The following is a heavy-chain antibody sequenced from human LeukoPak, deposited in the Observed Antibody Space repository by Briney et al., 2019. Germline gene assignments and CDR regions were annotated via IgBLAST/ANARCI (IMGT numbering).Heavy chain of an antibody. Sequence: SENLSLTCTVSGYSISSGYYWGWIRQPAGKGLEWIGRIYTSGSTNYNPSLKSRVTMSVDTSKNQFSLKLSSVTAADTAVYYCARDVLTRTYYDSSGSFDPWGQGTLVTVSS. V-gene: IGHV4-4*07. CDR1: GYSISSGYY. CDR2: IYTSGST. CDR3: ARDVLTRTYYDSSGSFDP. D-gene: IGHD3-22*01. J-gene: IGHJ5*02.